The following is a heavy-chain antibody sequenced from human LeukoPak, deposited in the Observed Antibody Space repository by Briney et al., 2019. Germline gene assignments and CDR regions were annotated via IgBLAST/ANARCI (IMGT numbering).Heavy chain of an antibody. CDR3: ARDRYDILTGYAYFDY. J-gene: IGHJ4*02. CDR1: GGSISSYY. Sequence: PSETLSLTCTVSGGSISSYYWSWIRQPAGKGLEWIGRIYTSGSTNYNPSLKSRVTMSVDTSKNQFSLKLGSVTAADTAVYYCARDRYDILTGYAYFDYWGQGTLVTVSS. CDR2: IYTSGST. V-gene: IGHV4-4*07. D-gene: IGHD3-9*01.